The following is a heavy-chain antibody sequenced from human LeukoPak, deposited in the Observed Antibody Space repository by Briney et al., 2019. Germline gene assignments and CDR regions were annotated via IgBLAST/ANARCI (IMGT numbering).Heavy chain of an antibody. J-gene: IGHJ5*02. D-gene: IGHD1-14*01. V-gene: IGHV4-4*09. CDR3: ARHFKHVRSGTQHWFDP. CDR1: GGSITSYY. CDR2: IYSSGST. Sequence: SETLSFTCTVSGGSITSYYWSWIRQPPGKGLEWIGFIYSSGSTNYNPSLRSRLTISVDTSKNHFSLRLSPVTAADTAVYYCARHFKHVRSGTQHWFDPWGQGTLVTVSS.